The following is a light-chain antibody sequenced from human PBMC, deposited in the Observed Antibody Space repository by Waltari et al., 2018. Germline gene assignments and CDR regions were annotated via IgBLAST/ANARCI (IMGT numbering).Light chain of an antibody. CDR2: KAS. CDR3: QQYNSYPGWT. V-gene: IGKV1-5*03. Sequence: DIQMTQSPSTLSASVGDRVTLTCRASQSISSWLAWYQQKPGKDPKLLISKASTLESGVPSRFSGIGSGTEFSLTISSLQPDDFATYFCQQYNSYPGWTFGQGTKVEMK. CDR1: QSISSW. J-gene: IGKJ1*01.